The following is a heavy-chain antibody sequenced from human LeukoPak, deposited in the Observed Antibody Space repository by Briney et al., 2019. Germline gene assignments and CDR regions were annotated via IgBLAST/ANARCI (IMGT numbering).Heavy chain of an antibody. CDR3: ARGIPPRGGHFDY. J-gene: IGHJ4*02. V-gene: IGHV4-38-2*01. CDR2: IYHSGST. Sequence: SETLSLTCAVSGYSISSGYYWGWIRPPPGKGLEGIGSIYHSGSTYYNPSLKSRVTISVDTSKNQFSLKLSSVTAADTAVYYCARGIPPRGGHFDYWGQGTLVTVSS. CDR1: GYSISSGYY. D-gene: IGHD3-16*01.